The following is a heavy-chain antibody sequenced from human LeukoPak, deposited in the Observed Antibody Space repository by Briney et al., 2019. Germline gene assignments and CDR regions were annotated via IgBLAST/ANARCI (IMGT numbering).Heavy chain of an antibody. D-gene: IGHD3-22*01. J-gene: IGHJ4*02. CDR1: GLTFSTYG. CDR3: AKSSIRYYYDSSAPFDY. V-gene: IGHV3-30*02. CDR2: IQNDGNDK. Sequence: GGSLRLSCAASGLTFSTYGMHWVRQAPGKGLEWVAFIQNDGNDKYYADSVKGRFTISRDNSKNTLYLQTNSLRAEDTAVYYCAKSSIRYYYDSSAPFDYWGQGTLVTVSS.